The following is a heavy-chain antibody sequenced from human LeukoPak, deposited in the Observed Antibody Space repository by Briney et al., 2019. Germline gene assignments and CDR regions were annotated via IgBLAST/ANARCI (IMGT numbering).Heavy chain of an antibody. V-gene: IGHV4-39*07. D-gene: IGHD2-2*01. CDR3: ARGAGHQLSRRNYYAMDV. CDR2: IYYGGST. Sequence: PSETLSLTCTVSGGSISSSSYYWAWIRQPPGKGLERIGSIYYGGSTYYNLSLKSRVTISVDISKNQFSLKVSPVTAADTAVYYCARGAGHQLSRRNYYAMDVWGQGTTVTVSS. J-gene: IGHJ6*02. CDR1: GGSISSSSYY.